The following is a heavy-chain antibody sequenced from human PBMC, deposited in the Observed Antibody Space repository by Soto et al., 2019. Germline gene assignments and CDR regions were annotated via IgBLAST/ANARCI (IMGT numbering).Heavy chain of an antibody. CDR2: ISYDGSNK. CDR1: EFTFSSYG. V-gene: IGHV3-30*18. Sequence: GGSLRLSCAASEFTFSSYGMHWVRQAPGKGLEWVAVISYDGSNKYYADSVKGRFTISRDNSKNTLYLQMNSLRADDTAVYYCAKDLSEYSRSSPASWGKGTLVTAPQ. J-gene: IGHJ5*02. CDR3: AKDLSEYSRSSPAS. D-gene: IGHD5-12*01.